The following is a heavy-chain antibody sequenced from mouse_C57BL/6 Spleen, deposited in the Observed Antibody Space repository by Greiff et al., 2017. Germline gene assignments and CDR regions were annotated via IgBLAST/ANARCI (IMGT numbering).Heavy chain of an antibody. J-gene: IGHJ3*01. V-gene: IGHV1-15*01. CDR2: IDPETGGT. CDR1: GYTFTDYE. CDR3: TYYDYDGKAWFAY. D-gene: IGHD2-4*01. Sequence: QVQLKQSGAELVRPGASVTLSCKASGYTFTDYEMHWVKQTPVPGLEWIGAIDPETGGTAYNQKFKGKAILTADKSSSTAYMELRSLTSEDSAVYYCTYYDYDGKAWFAYWGQGTLVTVSA.